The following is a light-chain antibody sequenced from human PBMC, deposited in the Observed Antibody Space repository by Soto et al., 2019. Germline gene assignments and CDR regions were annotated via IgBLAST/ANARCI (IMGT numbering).Light chain of an antibody. V-gene: IGKV3-20*01. CDR3: QQYTGPPTT. CDR1: QTVSSNY. Sequence: IILSRSPDTLSFSPRVRATLSSTPSQTVSSNYLAWCQQRPGQAPRLLIYGASTRAGGIPYRFSGSGSGTDFTLTISRLEPEDFAVYFCQQYTGPPTTFGQGTRLEIK. J-gene: IGKJ5*01. CDR2: GAS.